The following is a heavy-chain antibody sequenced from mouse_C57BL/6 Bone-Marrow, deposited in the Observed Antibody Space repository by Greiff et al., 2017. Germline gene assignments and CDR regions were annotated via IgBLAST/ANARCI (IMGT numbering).Heavy chain of an antibody. CDR1: GFSLTSYG. CDR2: IWSGGST. V-gene: IGHV2-4*01. J-gene: IGHJ1*03. Sequence: VQLQQSGPGLVQPSQSLSITCTVSGFSLTSYGVHWVRQPPGKGLEWLGVIWSGGSTAYNAAFISRLSISKDNSKSQVFFKMNSLQADDTAIYYCAKKGGSSWYFDVWGTGTTVTVSS. D-gene: IGHD1-1*01. CDR3: AKKGGSSWYFDV.